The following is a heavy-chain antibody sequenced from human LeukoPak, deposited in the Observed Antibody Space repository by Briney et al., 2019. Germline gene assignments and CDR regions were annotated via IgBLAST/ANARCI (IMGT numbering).Heavy chain of an antibody. Sequence: ASVKVSCKASGYTFTNYYMHWVRQAPGQGLEWIGIINPVGGSTTYAQQFQGRITMTRDMSTSTLYMELSSLRSEDTAVYYCAKSQVVRLSGSYHYYYDFWGQGTLVTVSS. CDR3: AKSQVVRLSGSYHYYYDF. V-gene: IGHV1-46*01. CDR1: GYTFTNYY. D-gene: IGHD1-26*01. CDR2: INPVGGST. J-gene: IGHJ4*02.